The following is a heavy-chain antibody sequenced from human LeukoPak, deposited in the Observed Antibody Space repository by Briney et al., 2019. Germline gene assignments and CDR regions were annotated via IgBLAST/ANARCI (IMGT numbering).Heavy chain of an antibody. J-gene: IGHJ4*02. CDR2: IYYSGST. CDR1: GGSVSSGSYY. CDR3: ARVAMAENYYDSSGYFDY. Sequence: SETLSLTCTVSGGSVSSGSYYWSWIRQPPGKGLEWIGYIYYSGSTNYNPSLKSRVTISVDTSKNQFSLKLSSMTATDTAVYYCARVAMAENYYDSSGYFDYWGQGTLVTVSS. V-gene: IGHV4-61*01. D-gene: IGHD3-22*01.